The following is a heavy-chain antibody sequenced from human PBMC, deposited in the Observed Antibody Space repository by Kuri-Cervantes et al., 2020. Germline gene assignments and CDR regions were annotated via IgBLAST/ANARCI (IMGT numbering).Heavy chain of an antibody. V-gene: IGHV3-33*06. J-gene: IGHJ4*02. CDR2: IWYDGSNK. Sequence: GESLKISCAASGFTFSSYGMHWVRQAPGKGLEWVAVIWYDGSNKYYADSVKGRLTISRDNSKNTLYLQMNSLRAEDTAVYYCAKSGYCDILTGYLSHWGQGTLVTVSS. CDR3: AKSGYCDILTGYLSH. D-gene: IGHD3-9*01. CDR1: GFTFSSYG.